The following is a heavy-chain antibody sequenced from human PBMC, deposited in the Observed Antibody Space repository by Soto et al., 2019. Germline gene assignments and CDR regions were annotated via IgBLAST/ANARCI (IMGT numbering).Heavy chain of an antibody. V-gene: IGHV3-49*04. CDR3: TRASSLDFDF. D-gene: IGHD3-16*01. Sequence: GGSLRLSCTTSGFTFGDYALSWVRQAPGKGLEWVGFIRRNAYGGTTDYAASVKGRFTISRDDSKSIAYLQMNSLRTEDTALYYCTRASSLDFDFWGQGTLVTVSS. CDR2: IRRNAYGGTT. J-gene: IGHJ4*02. CDR1: GFTFGDYA.